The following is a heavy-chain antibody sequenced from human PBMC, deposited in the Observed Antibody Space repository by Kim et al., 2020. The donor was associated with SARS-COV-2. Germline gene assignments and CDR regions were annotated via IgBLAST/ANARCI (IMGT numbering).Heavy chain of an antibody. CDR2: VSPRGVA. CDR1: GASITNDY. D-gene: IGHD6-13*01. CDR3: ARDHASSAWSPLDI. Sequence: SETLSLTCSVSGASITNDYWSWIRQPARKGLEWIGRVSPRGVADYNPSFKGRVSVSLDSSANQISLRLASVTAADTAIYYCARDHASSAWSPLDIWGQGILVTVSS. V-gene: IGHV4-4*07. J-gene: IGHJ4*02.